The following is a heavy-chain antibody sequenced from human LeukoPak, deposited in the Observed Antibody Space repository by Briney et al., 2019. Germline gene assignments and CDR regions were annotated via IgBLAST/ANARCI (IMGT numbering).Heavy chain of an antibody. CDR2: IYYTGST. D-gene: IGHD7-27*01. V-gene: IGHV4-59*01. CDR1: GGSISSYY. CDR3: ARATTGEPYSWFDP. J-gene: IGHJ5*02. Sequence: KPSETLSLTCTVSGGSISSYYWSWIRQPPGKGLEWIGYIYYTGSTNYNPSLRSRVTISVDTSKNQFSLKLSSVTAADTAVYYCARATTGEPYSWFDPRGQGTLVTVSS.